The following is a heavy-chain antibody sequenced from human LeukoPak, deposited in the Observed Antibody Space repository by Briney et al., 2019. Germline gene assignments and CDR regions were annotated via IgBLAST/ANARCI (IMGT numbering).Heavy chain of an antibody. CDR3: ARPADGSSWAELDC. J-gene: IGHJ4*02. Sequence: SETLSLTCAVSGGSISSYYWSWIRQPPGKGLEWIGYIFYSGSTKYSPSLKSRVTISVDTSKSQFSLKLSSVTAADTAVYYCARPADGSSWAELDCWGEGTLVTVSS. V-gene: IGHV4-59*08. D-gene: IGHD6-13*01. CDR1: GGSISSYY. CDR2: IFYSGST.